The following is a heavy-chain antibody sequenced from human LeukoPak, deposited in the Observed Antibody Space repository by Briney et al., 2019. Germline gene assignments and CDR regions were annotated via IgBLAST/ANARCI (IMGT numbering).Heavy chain of an antibody. J-gene: IGHJ4*02. D-gene: IGHD3-16*01. V-gene: IGHV4-59*01. CDR3: ARADEGVYFDY. CDR1: GRSISSYY. CDR2: IYYSGST. Sequence: SETLSLTCTVSGRSISSYYWSWIRQPPGKGLEWIGYIYYSGSTNYNPSLKSRVTISVDTSKNQFTLKLSSVTAADTAVYYCARADEGVYFDYWGQGTLVTVSS.